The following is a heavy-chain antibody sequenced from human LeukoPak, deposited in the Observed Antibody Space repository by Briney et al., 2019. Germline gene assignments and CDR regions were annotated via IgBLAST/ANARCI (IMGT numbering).Heavy chain of an antibody. CDR2: IHPIYDTA. CDR3: ARGGDPYYYDSSGLYYFDY. V-gene: IGHV1-69*01. D-gene: IGHD3-22*01. J-gene: IGHJ4*02. CDR1: GGTFSNYA. Sequence: SVKVSCKASGGTFSNYAISWVRQAPGQGLEWMGGIHPIYDTANYAQKFQDIVTITADESTSTAYMELSSLTSEDTAVYYCARGGDPYYYDSSGLYYFDYWGQGTLVTVSS.